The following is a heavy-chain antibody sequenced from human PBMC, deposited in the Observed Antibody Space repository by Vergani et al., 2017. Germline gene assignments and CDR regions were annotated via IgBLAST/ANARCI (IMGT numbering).Heavy chain of an antibody. CDR1: GFTFSSYA. V-gene: IGHV3-23*01. CDR2: ISGSGGST. J-gene: IGHJ4*02. Sequence: EVQLLESGGGLVQPGGSLRLSCAASGFTFSSYAMSWVRQAPGKGLEWVSAISGSGGSTYYADSVKGRFTISRDNAKNTLYLQMNSLRAEDTAVYYCARYGSGSYIFDYWGQGTLVTVSS. CDR3: ARYGSGSYIFDY. D-gene: IGHD3-10*01.